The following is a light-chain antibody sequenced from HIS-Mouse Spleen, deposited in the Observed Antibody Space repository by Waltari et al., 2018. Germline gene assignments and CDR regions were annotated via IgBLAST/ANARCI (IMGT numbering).Light chain of an antibody. V-gene: IGKV3-11*01. CDR1: QSVSSY. CDR2: DAS. Sequence: EIVLTQSPATLSLSPGERATLPCRASQSVSSYLAWYQQKPGQAPRLLIYDASNRATGIQARFSGSGSGTDFTLTISSLEPEDFAVYYCQQRSNWPHTFGQGTKLEIK. J-gene: IGKJ2*01. CDR3: QQRSNWPHT.